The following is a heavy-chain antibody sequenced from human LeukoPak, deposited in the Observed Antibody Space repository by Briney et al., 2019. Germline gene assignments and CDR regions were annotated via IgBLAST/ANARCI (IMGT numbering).Heavy chain of an antibody. V-gene: IGHV3-7*05. Sequence: GGSLRLSCAASGFXFNLYWISWVRQAPGKGLEWVANINQAGSEKYYVDSVKGRFTISRDNAKNSLYLQLNSLRVEDTAVYYCARDKSYGDSEDYWGQGTLVTVSS. CDR1: GFXFNLYW. D-gene: IGHD4-17*01. CDR3: ARDKSYGDSEDY. J-gene: IGHJ4*02. CDR2: INQAGSEK.